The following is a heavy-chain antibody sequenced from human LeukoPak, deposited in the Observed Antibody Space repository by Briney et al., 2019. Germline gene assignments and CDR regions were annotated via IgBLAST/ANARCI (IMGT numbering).Heavy chain of an antibody. J-gene: IGHJ4*02. CDR1: GFTFSNAW. Sequence: GGSLRLSCAASGFTFSNAWMTWVRQAPGKGLGWVGRIKTKTDGGTTDYAAPVKGRFTISRDDSKNTLYLQMNSLKTDDTAVYYCTTVERWLLRSSPYWGQGTLVTVSS. V-gene: IGHV3-15*01. CDR3: TTVERWLLRSSPY. D-gene: IGHD5-24*01. CDR2: IKTKTDGGTT.